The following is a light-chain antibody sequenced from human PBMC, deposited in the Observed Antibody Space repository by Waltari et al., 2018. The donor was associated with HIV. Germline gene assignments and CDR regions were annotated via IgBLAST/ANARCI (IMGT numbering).Light chain of an antibody. J-gene: IGLJ2*01. CDR1: SSNIGAGYD. V-gene: IGLV1-40*01. Sequence: QSVLTQPPSVSGAPGQRVTISCTGSSSNIGAGYDVHWYQQLPGTAPKLLIYAKNNRASGVPDRFSGSKFGPSASLAITGLQAEDEANYYCQSYDSGLSGSVFGGGTKLTVL. CDR2: AKN. CDR3: QSYDSGLSGSV.